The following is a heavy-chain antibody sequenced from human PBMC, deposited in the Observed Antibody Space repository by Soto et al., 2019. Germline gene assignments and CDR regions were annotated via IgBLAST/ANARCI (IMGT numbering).Heavy chain of an antibody. CDR3: ARGNALYDY. CDR1: VFRFSDYY. CDR2: IRSSDNTR. J-gene: IGHJ4*02. Sequence: SLRLSCSASVFRFSDYYMSWIRQAPGKGLEWVSYIRSSDNTRYYADSVKGRFTISRDNAKNSLYLQMNSLRAEDTAVYYCARGNALYDYWGQGILVTVSS. D-gene: IGHD2-2*01. V-gene: IGHV3-11*01.